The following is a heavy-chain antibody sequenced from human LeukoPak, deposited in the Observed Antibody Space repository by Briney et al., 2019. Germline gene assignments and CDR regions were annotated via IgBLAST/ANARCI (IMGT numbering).Heavy chain of an antibody. Sequence: EASAKVSCKASGYTFTSYDIHWVRQATGQGLEWMGWMNPNSGNTGYAQKFQGRVTMTRNTSISTAYMELSSLRSEDTAVYYCATVPAAIYYYYYGMDVWGQGTTVTVSS. CDR3: ATVPAAIYYYYYGMDV. D-gene: IGHD2-2*01. V-gene: IGHV1-8*01. J-gene: IGHJ6*02. CDR2: MNPNSGNT. CDR1: GYTFTSYD.